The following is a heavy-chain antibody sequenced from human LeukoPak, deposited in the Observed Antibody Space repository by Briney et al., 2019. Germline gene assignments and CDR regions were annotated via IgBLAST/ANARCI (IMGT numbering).Heavy chain of an antibody. CDR1: GFTFSSYE. CDR3: AKDAAMVRGVIIPPWFDP. J-gene: IGHJ5*02. Sequence: PGGSLRLSCAASGFTFSSYEMNWVRQAPGKGLEWVSYISSSGSTIYYADSVKGRFTISRDNSKNTLYLQMNSLRAEDTAVYYCAKDAAMVRGVIIPPWFDPWGQGTLVTVSS. CDR2: ISSSGSTI. V-gene: IGHV3-48*03. D-gene: IGHD3-10*01.